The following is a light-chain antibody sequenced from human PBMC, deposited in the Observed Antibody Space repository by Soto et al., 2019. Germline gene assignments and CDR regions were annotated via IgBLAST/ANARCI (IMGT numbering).Light chain of an antibody. CDR1: SSDIGAWNY. V-gene: IGLV2-14*01. CDR3: GFCGSITFA. CDR2: EVH. Sequence: QSVLTQPASVSGSPGQSITISCIGTSSDIGAWNYVSWYQQFPGKVPKLIIYEVHKRPSGVSDRFFGSKSGNTASLTISGLQAEDEADYSCGFCGSITFAFGGGTKLTVL. J-gene: IGLJ2*01.